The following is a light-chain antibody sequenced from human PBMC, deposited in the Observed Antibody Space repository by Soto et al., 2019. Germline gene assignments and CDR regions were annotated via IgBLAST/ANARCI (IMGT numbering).Light chain of an antibody. CDR2: YDD. Sequence: QSVLTQPPSVSEAPRQRVTISCSGSRSNVGNNAVNWYQQLPGKAPKLLIYYDDLLPSGVSDRLSAAKSGTSASLAISGLQSEDEDDYYCAVWDDSLNGVVFGGGTKLTVL. CDR3: AVWDDSLNGVV. V-gene: IGLV1-36*01. CDR1: RSNVGNNA. J-gene: IGLJ3*02.